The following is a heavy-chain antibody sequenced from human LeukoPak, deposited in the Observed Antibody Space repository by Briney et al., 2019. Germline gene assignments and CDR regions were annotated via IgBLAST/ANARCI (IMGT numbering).Heavy chain of an antibody. CDR2: MSASSGNT. V-gene: IGHV1-8*01. D-gene: IGHD6-19*01. Sequence: GASVKVSCKASGYTFTNYDINWVRQATGQGLEWLGWMSASSGNTGYAQKFQGRVSMTRATSISTAYMELSSLRSEDTAVYYCARAGSSGYDYWGQGTLVTVSS. CDR1: GYTFTNYD. CDR3: ARAGSSGYDY. J-gene: IGHJ4*02.